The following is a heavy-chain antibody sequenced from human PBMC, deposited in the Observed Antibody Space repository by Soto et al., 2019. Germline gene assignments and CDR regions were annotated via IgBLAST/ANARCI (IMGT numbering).Heavy chain of an antibody. V-gene: IGHV4-31*03. CDR1: GGSISSGGYY. CDR2: IYYSGST. D-gene: IGHD3-9*01. CDR3: ARDARDILTGYSYFDY. J-gene: IGHJ4*02. Sequence: QVQLQESGPGLVKPSQTLSLTCTVSGGSISSGGYYWSWIRQHPGKGLEWIGYIYYSGSTYYNPSLKSRVTISVDTSKNQFSLKLSSVTAADTAVYYCARDARDILTGYSYFDYWGQGTLVTVSS.